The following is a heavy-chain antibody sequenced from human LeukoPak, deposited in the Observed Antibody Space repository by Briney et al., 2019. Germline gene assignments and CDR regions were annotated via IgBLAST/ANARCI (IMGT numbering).Heavy chain of an antibody. J-gene: IGHJ5*02. Sequence: ATVKVSCKASGYTFTSYGINWVRQAPGQGLEWMGWISGKDGHTKYAQKFQGRGTMTIDTSTSTAYMELRSLTSDDTAVYYCARRCETGGALGGASYFWFDPWGQGTLVTVSS. V-gene: IGHV1-18*04. D-gene: IGHD1-1*01. CDR3: ARRCETGGALGGASYFWFDP. CDR2: ISGKDGHT. CDR1: GYTFTSYG.